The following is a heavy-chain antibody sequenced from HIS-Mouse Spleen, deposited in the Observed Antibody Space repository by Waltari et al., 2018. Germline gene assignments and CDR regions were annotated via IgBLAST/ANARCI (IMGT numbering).Heavy chain of an antibody. CDR3: AREIPYSSSWYDWYFDL. Sequence: QLQLQESGPGLVKPSETLSLTCTVSGGSISSSSYYWGWIRQPPGKGLEWIGSINYRGSTCYHPSLKSRVTISVDTSKNQFSLKLSSVTAADTAVYYCAREIPYSSSWYDWYFDLWGRGTLVTVSS. D-gene: IGHD6-13*01. J-gene: IGHJ2*01. CDR2: INYRGST. V-gene: IGHV4-39*07. CDR1: GGSISSSSYY.